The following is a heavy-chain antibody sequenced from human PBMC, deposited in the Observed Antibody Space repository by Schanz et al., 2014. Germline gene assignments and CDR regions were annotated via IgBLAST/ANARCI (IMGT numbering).Heavy chain of an antibody. CDR3: AKGRFGELSAFDI. J-gene: IGHJ3*02. CDR2: ISSGGTTT. V-gene: IGHV3-11*01. D-gene: IGHD3-10*01. Sequence: VQLVESGGGLVQPGGSLRLSCAASGFIFSDYYMAWIRQAPGKGPEYVSYISSGGTTTYHSDSVKGRFTISRDSAENSLFLQMNSLRPEDTAVYHCAKGRFGELSAFDIWGQGTMVTVSS. CDR1: GFIFSDYY.